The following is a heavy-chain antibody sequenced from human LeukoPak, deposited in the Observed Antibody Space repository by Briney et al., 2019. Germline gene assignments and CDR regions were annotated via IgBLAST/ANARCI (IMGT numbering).Heavy chain of an antibody. CDR3: ARVKTYYYGSGSYKPFDY. CDR2: ISAHNGNT. CDR1: GYTFTSYG. D-gene: IGHD3-10*01. V-gene: IGHV1-18*01. J-gene: IGHJ4*02. Sequence: ASVKVSCKASGYTFTSYGISWVRQAPGQGLEWMGWISAHNGNTNYAQKLQGRVTMTTDTSTSTAYMELRSLRSDDTAVYYCARVKTYYYGSGSYKPFDYWGQGTLVTVSS.